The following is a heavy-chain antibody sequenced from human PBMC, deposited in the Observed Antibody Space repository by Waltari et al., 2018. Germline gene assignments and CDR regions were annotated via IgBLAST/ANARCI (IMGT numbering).Heavy chain of an antibody. D-gene: IGHD5-18*01. J-gene: IGHJ4*02. Sequence: EVPLVESGGGLVQPGGSLSLSCAASGFTFSTYWIPWFRTAPGKGLVWVSRINTDGSSTSYADSVKGRFTVSRDNAKNMLYLQMNSLRAEDTAVYYCARGGSSGYSFGFYWGQGSLVTVSS. CDR1: GFTFSTYW. CDR3: ARGGSSGYSFGFY. CDR2: INTDGSST. V-gene: IGHV3-74*01.